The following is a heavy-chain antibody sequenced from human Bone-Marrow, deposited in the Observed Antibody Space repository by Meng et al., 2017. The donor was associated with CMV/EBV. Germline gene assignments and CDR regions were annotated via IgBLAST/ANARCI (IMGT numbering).Heavy chain of an antibody. CDR3: TPDTPPHWVFDH. Sequence: GESLKISCAASGFTFSKAWMSWVRQAVGKRLEWVGRIKSITDGGTTHYAAPVKDRFTISRDDSKNTLYLQMNSLKTEDTAVYYCTPDTPPHWVFDHWGQGKLVTVSS. D-gene: IGHD7-27*01. CDR1: GFTFSKAW. J-gene: IGHJ4*02. V-gene: IGHV3-15*01. CDR2: IKSITDGGTT.